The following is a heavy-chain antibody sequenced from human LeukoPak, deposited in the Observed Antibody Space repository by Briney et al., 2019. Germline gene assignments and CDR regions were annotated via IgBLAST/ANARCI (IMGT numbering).Heavy chain of an antibody. J-gene: IGHJ4*02. CDR2: ISSSGSTI. CDR3: ARDYRDYDSSGYYFY. V-gene: IGHV3-11*04. Sequence: GGSLRLSCAASGFTFSDYYMSWIRQAPGKGLEWVSYISSSGSTIYYADSVKGRFTISRDNAENSLYLQMNSLRAEDTAVYYCARDYRDYDSSGYYFYWGQGTLVTVSS. D-gene: IGHD3-22*01. CDR1: GFTFSDYY.